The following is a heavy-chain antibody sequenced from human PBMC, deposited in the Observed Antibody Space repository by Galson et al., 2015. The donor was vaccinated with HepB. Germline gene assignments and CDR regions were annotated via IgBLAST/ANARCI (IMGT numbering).Heavy chain of an antibody. Sequence: ETLSLTCTVSGGSISSYYWSWIRQPPGKGLEWIGYIYYSGSTNYNPSLKSRVTISVDTSKNQFSLKLSSVTAADTAVYYGARAHSSGYLSWFDPWGQGTLVTVSS. D-gene: IGHD3-22*01. CDR1: GGSISSYY. CDR2: IYYSGST. J-gene: IGHJ5*02. CDR3: ARAHSSGYLSWFDP. V-gene: IGHV4-59*01.